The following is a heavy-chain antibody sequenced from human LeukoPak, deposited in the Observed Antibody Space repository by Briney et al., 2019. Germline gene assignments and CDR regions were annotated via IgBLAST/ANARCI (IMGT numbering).Heavy chain of an antibody. V-gene: IGHV3-30*02. Sequence: GGSLRLSCAASGFTFGSYGMHWVRQAPGKGLEWVTFIRSDGSNKYYADSVKGRFTISRDNSKNTLYLQMNTLIADDTAVYYCARDRGSGWYYVYWGQGTLVTVSS. CDR3: ARDRGSGWYYVY. CDR1: GFTFGSYG. D-gene: IGHD6-19*01. CDR2: IRSDGSNK. J-gene: IGHJ4*02.